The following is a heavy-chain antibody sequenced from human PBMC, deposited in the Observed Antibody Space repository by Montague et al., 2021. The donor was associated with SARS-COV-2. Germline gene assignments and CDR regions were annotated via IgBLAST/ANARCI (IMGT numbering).Heavy chain of an antibody. V-gene: IGHV4-4*02. CDR1: VVSLSTSTW. D-gene: IGHD3/OR15-3a*01. CDR3: ARGGLGNRGFDY. J-gene: IGHJ4*02. Sequence: SETLSLTCVVSVVSLSTSTWWSWVRQSPGKGLEWVGEIYLSGFTQYNPSVKSRVSISLDDSRSQFSLRLTSVTAADTAVYFCARGGLGNRGFDYWGQGTLVTVSS. CDR2: IYLSGFT.